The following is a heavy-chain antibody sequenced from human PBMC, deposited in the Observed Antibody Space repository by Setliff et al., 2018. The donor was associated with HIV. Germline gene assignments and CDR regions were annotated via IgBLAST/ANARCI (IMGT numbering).Heavy chain of an antibody. CDR1: GGSISSYY. D-gene: IGHD3-3*01. CDR2: IYYSGST. J-gene: IGHJ6*03. CDR3: ARGVNPTYYDFWSGNYMRKYYYYYMDV. V-gene: IGHV4-59*12. Sequence: SETLSLTCTVSGGSISSYYWSWIRQPPGKGLEWIGYIYYSGSTNYNPSLKSRVTISVDTSKNQFSLKLSSVTAADTAVYYCARGVNPTYYDFWSGNYMRKYYYYYMDVWGKGTTVTVS.